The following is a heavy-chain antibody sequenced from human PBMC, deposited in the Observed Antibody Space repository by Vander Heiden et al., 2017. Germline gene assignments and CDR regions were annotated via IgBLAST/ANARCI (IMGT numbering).Heavy chain of an antibody. Sequence: EVQLVESGGGLVQPGGSLRLSCAASGFPFSSYWMIWVRQATGKVLEWVANIKQDGSEKYYVDSVKGRFTISRDNAKNSLYLQMNSLRAEDTAVYYCARFEWFGEFFDYWGQGTLVTVSS. V-gene: IGHV3-7*01. CDR3: ARFEWFGEFFDY. D-gene: IGHD3-10*01. CDR2: IKQDGSEK. CDR1: GFPFSSYW. J-gene: IGHJ4*02.